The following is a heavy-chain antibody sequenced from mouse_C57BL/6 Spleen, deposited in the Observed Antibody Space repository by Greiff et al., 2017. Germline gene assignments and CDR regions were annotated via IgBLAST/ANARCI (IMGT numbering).Heavy chain of an antibody. CDR2: INPNNGGT. CDR3: AREESNYVGAMDY. J-gene: IGHJ4*01. CDR1: GYTFTDYN. V-gene: IGHV1-22*01. Sequence: VQLKESGPELVKPGASVKMSCKASGYTFTDYNMHWVKQSHGKSLEWIGYINPNNGGTSYNQKFKGKATLTVNKSSSTAYMELRSLTSEDSAVYYCAREESNYVGAMDYWGQGTSVTVSS. D-gene: IGHD2-5*01.